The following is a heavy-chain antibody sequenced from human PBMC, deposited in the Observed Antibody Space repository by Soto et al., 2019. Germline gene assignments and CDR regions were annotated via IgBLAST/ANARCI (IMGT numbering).Heavy chain of an antibody. CDR3: ARRGYGSRWPNVYMDV. CDR2: INHSGST. CDR1: GGSFSGYY. J-gene: IGHJ6*03. D-gene: IGHD6-13*01. Sequence: PSETLSLTCAVYGGSFSGYYWSWIRQPPGKGLEWIGEINHSGSTNYNPSLKSRVTISVDTSKNQFSLKLSSVTAADMALYYCARRGYGSRWPNVYMDVWGKGTTVTVSS. V-gene: IGHV4-34*01.